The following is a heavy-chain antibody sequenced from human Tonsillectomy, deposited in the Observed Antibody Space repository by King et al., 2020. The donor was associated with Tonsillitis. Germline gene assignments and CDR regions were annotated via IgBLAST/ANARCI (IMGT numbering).Heavy chain of an antibody. D-gene: IGHD6-19*01. CDR2: IKQDGSEK. CDR3: AKLQAASGWSVSGYFFDH. J-gene: IGHJ4*02. CDR1: GFTFSGYW. V-gene: IGHV3-7*01. Sequence: VQLVESGGGLVQPGGSLRLSCAASGFTFSGYWMSWVRQAPGKGLEWVAHIKQDGSEKYYVDFVKGRFTISRDNAKNSLYLQMNSLRAEDTAVYYCAKLQAASGWSVSGYFFDHWGQGTLVTVSS.